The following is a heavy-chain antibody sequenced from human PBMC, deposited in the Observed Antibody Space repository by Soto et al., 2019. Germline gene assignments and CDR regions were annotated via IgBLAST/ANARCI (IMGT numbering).Heavy chain of an antibody. CDR3: AAGEASSRNLAPYYLDF. CDR2: IHYSGTT. Sequence: SETLSLTCTVSGGSMRNYFWTWIRQPPGKGLEWIGYIHYSGTTSFFPSYNPSLRSRVTIPEDTSKNQFSLKLLSVTTADTAVYFCAAGEASSRNLAPYYLDFWGQGTLVTVSS. J-gene: IGHJ4*02. V-gene: IGHV4-59*01. CDR1: GGSMRNYF. D-gene: IGHD6-13*01.